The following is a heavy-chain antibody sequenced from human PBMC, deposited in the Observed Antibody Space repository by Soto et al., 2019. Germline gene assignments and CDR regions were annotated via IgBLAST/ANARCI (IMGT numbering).Heavy chain of an antibody. Sequence: WTWIRPPPGRGLEWIGEIDHSGSTNYNPSLEGRVTMSIDTAKNRFSLNVTSVTAADTAVYYCVRGLRYSGMDVWGQGTTVTVS. J-gene: IGHJ6*02. CDR3: VRGLRYSGMDV. CDR2: IDHSGST. V-gene: IGHV4-34*01. D-gene: IGHD2-15*01.